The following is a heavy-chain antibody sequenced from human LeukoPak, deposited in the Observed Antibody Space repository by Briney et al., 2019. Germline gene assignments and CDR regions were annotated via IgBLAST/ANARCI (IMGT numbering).Heavy chain of an antibody. CDR1: GYSISSGYY. D-gene: IGHD2-15*01. CDR2: IYHSGST. V-gene: IGHV4-38-2*01. J-gene: IGHJ3*02. Sequence: SETLSLTCAVSGYSISSGYYWGWFRQPPGKGLEWIGSIYHSGSTYYNPSLKSRVTISVDTSKNQFSLKLSPVTAADTAVYYCAGLVAATPIHAFDIWGQGTMVTVSS. CDR3: AGLVAATPIHAFDI.